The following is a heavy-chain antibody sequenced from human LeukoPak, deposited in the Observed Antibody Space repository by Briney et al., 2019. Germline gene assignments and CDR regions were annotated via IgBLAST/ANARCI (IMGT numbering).Heavy chain of an antibody. Sequence: GGSLRLSCAASGFTFSNAWMSWVRQAPGKGLEWVGRIKREPDGGTTDYAAPVKGRFTISRDDSKNTLYLQMNSPKTEDTAVYYCTTDPHYYDSSGYFFPPFSWGQGTLVTVSS. J-gene: IGHJ4*02. V-gene: IGHV3-15*01. CDR2: IKREPDGGTT. D-gene: IGHD3-22*01. CDR3: TTDPHYYDSSGYFFPPFS. CDR1: GFTFSNAW.